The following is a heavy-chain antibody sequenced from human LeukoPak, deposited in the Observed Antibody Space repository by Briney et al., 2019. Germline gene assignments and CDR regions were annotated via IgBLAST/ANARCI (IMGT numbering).Heavy chain of an antibody. Sequence: GSPRLSCAASGFTFSTYGMHWIRQPPGKGLEWIGEINHSGSTNYNPSLKSRVTISVDTSKNQFSLKLSSVTAADTAVYYCARARALLGIAAAGNDYWGQGTLVTVSS. CDR1: GFTFSTYG. V-gene: IGHV4-34*01. CDR3: ARARALLGIAAAGNDY. D-gene: IGHD6-13*01. J-gene: IGHJ4*02. CDR2: INHSGST.